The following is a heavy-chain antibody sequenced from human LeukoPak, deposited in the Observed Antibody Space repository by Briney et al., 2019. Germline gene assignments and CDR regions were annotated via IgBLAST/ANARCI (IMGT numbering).Heavy chain of an antibody. CDR3: ARGRGYYYDSRDRYYFDY. CDR2: TYYRSKWYN. CDR1: GDSVSSNSAA. Sequence: SQTLSLTCAISGDSVSSNSAAWNWIRQSPSRGLEWLGRTYYRSKWYNDYAVSVKSRITINPDTSKNQFSLQLNSVTPEDTAVYYCARGRGYYYDSRDRYYFDYWGQGTLVTVSS. V-gene: IGHV6-1*01. D-gene: IGHD3-22*01. J-gene: IGHJ4*02.